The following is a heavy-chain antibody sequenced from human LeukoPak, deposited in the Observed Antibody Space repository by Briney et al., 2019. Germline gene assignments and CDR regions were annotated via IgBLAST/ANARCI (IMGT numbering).Heavy chain of an antibody. D-gene: IGHD3-3*01. V-gene: IGHV4-34*01. J-gene: IGHJ4*02. CDR3: ARDDFWSGYYNY. Sequence: ETLSLTCAVYVGSFSGYYWSWIRQPPGKGLEWIGEINHSGSTNYNPSLKSRVTISVDTSKNQFSLKLSSVTAADTAVYYCARDDFWSGYYNYWGQGTLVTVSS. CDR2: INHSGST. CDR1: VGSFSGYY.